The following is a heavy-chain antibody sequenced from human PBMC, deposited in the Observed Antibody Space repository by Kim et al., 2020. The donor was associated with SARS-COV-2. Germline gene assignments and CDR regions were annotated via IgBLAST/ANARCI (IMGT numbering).Heavy chain of an antibody. CDR2: SGST. D-gene: IGHD5-18*01. J-gene: IGHJ4*02. CDR3: ARGQLWLDY. Sequence: SGSTNSSPPLKVRVTLSVDTSKNQFSLKVSSVTSADTAVYYCARGQLWLDYWGQGTLVTVSS. V-gene: IGHV4-59*09.